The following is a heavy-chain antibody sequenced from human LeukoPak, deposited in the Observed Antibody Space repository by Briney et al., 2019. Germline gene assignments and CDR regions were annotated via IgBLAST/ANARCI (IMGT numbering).Heavy chain of an antibody. D-gene: IGHD6-13*01. CDR3: ARLGRRSSSWPDPVDY. Sequence: GESLKISCKGSGYSFTSYWIGWVRQMPGKGLEWMGIIYPGDSDTRYSPSFQGQVTISADKSISTAYLQWSSLKASDTAMYYCARLGRRSSSWPDPVDYWGQGTLVTVSS. CDR2: IYPGDSDT. V-gene: IGHV5-51*01. CDR1: GYSFTSYW. J-gene: IGHJ4*02.